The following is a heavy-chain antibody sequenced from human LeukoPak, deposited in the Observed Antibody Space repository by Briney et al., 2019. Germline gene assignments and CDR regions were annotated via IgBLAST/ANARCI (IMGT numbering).Heavy chain of an antibody. CDR2: IKEDGSVQ. CDR3: VGQLLRAV. CDR1: GFPFSGYW. J-gene: IGHJ6*04. D-gene: IGHD2-2*01. V-gene: IGHV3-7*01. Sequence: GGSLRLSCTASGFPFSGYWISWVRQAPGKGLEWVANIKEDGSVQDYADSVKGRFTISRDNAKNSLYLQMNSLRVGDTAVYYCVGQLLRAVWGKGTTVTVSS.